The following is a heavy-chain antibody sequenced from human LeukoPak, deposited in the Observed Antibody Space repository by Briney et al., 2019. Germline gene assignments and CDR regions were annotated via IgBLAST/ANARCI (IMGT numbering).Heavy chain of an antibody. J-gene: IGHJ4*02. CDR2: INPNSGGT. CDR3: ARDLTSGWYPYFDY. D-gene: IGHD6-19*01. Sequence: ASVKVSCKTSGYTLTDSYIHWVRQAPGQGPEWMGWINPNSGGTNYAPKFQGRVTMTRDTSISTAYVDLSGLTSDDTAVYYCARDLTSGWYPYFDYWGQGTLVTVSS. V-gene: IGHV1-2*02. CDR1: GYTLTDSY.